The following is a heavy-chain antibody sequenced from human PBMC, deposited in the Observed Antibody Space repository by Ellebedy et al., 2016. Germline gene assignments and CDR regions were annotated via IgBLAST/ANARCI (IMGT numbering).Heavy chain of an antibody. CDR1: GGSISSSSYY. CDR2: IYYSGST. CDR3: ARTGPPHYDFWSGYQNYYYYMDV. V-gene: IGHV4-39*07. J-gene: IGHJ6*03. Sequence: SETLSLTXTVSGGSISSSSYYWGWIRQPPGKGLEWIGSIYYSGSTYYNPSLKSRVTISVDTSKNQFSLKLSSVTAADTAVYYCARTGPPHYDFWSGYQNYYYYMDVWGKGTTVTVSS. D-gene: IGHD3-3*01.